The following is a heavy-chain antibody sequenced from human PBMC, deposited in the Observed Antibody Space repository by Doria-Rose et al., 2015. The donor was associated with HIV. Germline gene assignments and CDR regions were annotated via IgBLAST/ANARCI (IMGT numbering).Heavy chain of an antibody. J-gene: IGHJ4*02. CDR1: GVSLSSPGMG. CDR2: IFSDDER. CDR3: ARIKSSRWYHKYYFDF. D-gene: IGHD6-13*01. Sequence: QVTLKESGPVLVKPTETLTLTCTVSGVSLSSPGMGVSWIRQPPGKAPEWLANIFSDDERSYKTSLKSRLTISRGTSKSQVVLTMTDMVPVDTATYYCARIKSSRWYHKYYFDFWGQGTLVIVSA. V-gene: IGHV2-26*01.